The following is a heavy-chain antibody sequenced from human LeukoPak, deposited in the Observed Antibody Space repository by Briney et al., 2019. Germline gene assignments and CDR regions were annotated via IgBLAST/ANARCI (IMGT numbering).Heavy chain of an antibody. CDR2: ISGSGGST. Sequence: GGSLRLSCAASGFTFSNSAMSWVRQAPGKGLEWVAVISGSGGSTYYADSVKGRFTISKDTSMNTLYLQLSSLRAEDTAIYYCAKCNSTSCPFNWFDPWGQGTLVTVSS. CDR1: GFTFSNSA. CDR3: AKCNSTSCPFNWFDP. J-gene: IGHJ5*02. D-gene: IGHD2-2*01. V-gene: IGHV3-23*01.